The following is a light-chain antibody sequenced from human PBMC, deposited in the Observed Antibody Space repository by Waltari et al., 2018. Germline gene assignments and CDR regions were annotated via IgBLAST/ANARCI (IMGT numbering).Light chain of an antibody. V-gene: IGKV1-39*01. Sequence: DIQMTQSPSSLSASVGDRVTITCRASQNIDNYLNWYKQSPGKAPKLLIYAASSLQSGVPSRFSGRGSGTDFTLTISSLQPEDFATYYCQQSYTTPLTFGGGTKVDLK. J-gene: IGKJ4*01. CDR3: QQSYTTPLT. CDR1: QNIDNY. CDR2: AAS.